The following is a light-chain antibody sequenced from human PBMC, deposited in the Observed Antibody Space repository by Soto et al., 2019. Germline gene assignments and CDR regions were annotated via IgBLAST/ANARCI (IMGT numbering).Light chain of an antibody. V-gene: IGKV3-11*01. J-gene: IGKJ4*01. CDR3: QQRSNWPPNT. Sequence: EIVLTQSPATLSLSPGERATLSCRASQSVSSYLAWYQQKPGQAPRLLIYDASNRATGIPARFSGSGSGTDFTLTISSLEPEDVAVDYCQQRSNWPPNTFGGGTKVEIK. CDR2: DAS. CDR1: QSVSSY.